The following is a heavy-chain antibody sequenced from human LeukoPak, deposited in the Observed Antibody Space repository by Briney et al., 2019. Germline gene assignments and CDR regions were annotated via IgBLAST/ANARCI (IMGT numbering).Heavy chain of an antibody. CDR2: ISSSSSTI. J-gene: IGHJ4*02. CDR3: ARGVDY. CDR1: GFTFSSYS. V-gene: IGHV3-48*01. Sequence: PGGSLRLSCVVSGFTFSSYSMNWVRQAPGKGLEWVSYISSSSSTIYYADSVKGRFTISRDNAKNSLYLQMNSLRAEDTAVYYCARGVDYWGQGTLVTVSS.